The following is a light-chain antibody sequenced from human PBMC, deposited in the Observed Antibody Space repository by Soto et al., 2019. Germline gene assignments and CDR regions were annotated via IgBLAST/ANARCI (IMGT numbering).Light chain of an antibody. CDR1: RSNVGSSS. V-gene: IGLV1-44*01. CDR2: SNN. J-gene: IGLJ2*01. Sequence: QSVLTQPPSASATPGQRVTISCSGNRSNVGSSSVNWYRHLPGTAPKLLMYSNNQRPSGVPDRFSGSKSDTSASLAISGLQSEDWAQFYWSTLGGNLNGSVFGGGTKLTVL. CDR3: STLGGNLNGSV.